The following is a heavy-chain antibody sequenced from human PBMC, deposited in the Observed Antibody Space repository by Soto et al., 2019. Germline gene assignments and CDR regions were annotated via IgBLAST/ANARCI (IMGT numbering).Heavy chain of an antibody. CDR2: SNQSGST. J-gene: IGHJ5*02. Sequence: GPRPRYTSETLSLTCAVYGESLSAYYWTWIRQPPGKGLEWIGESNQSGSTNYNPPLKGRATMSADPSKKPLSLKVISVTAADTAVYYCARERGVGSTFSNWFDPWGQGTLVPVSS. CDR3: ARERGVGSTFSNWFDP. V-gene: IGHV4-34*01. CDR1: GESLSAYY. D-gene: IGHD3-10*01.